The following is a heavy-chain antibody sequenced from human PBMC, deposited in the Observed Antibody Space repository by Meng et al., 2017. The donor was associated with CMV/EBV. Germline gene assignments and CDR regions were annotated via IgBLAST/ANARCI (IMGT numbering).Heavy chain of an antibody. V-gene: IGHV1-69*05. D-gene: IGHD4-17*01. Sequence: SVKVSCKASGGTFSSYAISWVRQAPGQGLEWMGGIIPIFGTANYAQKFQGRVTITTDESTSTAYMGLSSLRSEDTAVYYCARGVTTSFWDLGGMDVWGQGTTVTVSS. CDR3: ARGVTTSFWDLGGMDV. J-gene: IGHJ6*02. CDR2: IIPIFGTA. CDR1: GGTFSSYA.